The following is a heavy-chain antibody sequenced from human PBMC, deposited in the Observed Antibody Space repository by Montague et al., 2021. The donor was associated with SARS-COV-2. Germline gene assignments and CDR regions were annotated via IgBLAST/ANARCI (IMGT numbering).Heavy chain of an antibody. V-gene: IGHV4-39*01. D-gene: IGHD3-9*01. CDR3: ARRYGDGTGYPYMDS. Sequence: SETLSLTCTVSGGSISATDCYWAWIRQPPGKGLEWVGSINYIGTTAYNPSLRGRVTLSVDSSKNQFSLRLNSVTAGDTAVYYCARRYGDGTGYPYMDSWGQGTLVPVSS. J-gene: IGHJ4*02. CDR1: GGSISATDCY. CDR2: INYIGTT.